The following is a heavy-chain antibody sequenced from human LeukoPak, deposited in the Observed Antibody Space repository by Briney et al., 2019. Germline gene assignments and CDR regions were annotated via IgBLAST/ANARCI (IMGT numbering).Heavy chain of an antibody. Sequence: SVKVSCKASGGTFSSYAISWVRQAPGQGLEWMGGIIPIFGTANYAQKFQGRVTITADESTSTAYMELSSLRSEDTAVYYCAREDSNYDPPGASLDVWAKGPRSPSPQ. CDR1: GGTFSSYA. CDR2: IIPIFGTA. D-gene: IGHD4-11*01. V-gene: IGHV1-69*13. CDR3: AREDSNYDPPGASLDV. J-gene: IGHJ6*04.